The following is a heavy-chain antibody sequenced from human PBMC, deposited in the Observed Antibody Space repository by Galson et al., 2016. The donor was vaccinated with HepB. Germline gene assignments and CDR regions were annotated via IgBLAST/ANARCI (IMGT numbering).Heavy chain of an antibody. CDR2: INWNGDNT. V-gene: IGHV3-20*04. CDR1: GFTFDDYG. J-gene: IGHJ4*02. D-gene: IGHD6-19*01. Sequence: SLRLSCAASGFTFDDYGMSWVRQAPGKGLEWVSDINWNGDNTGYADSVKGRFTFSRDDSKNTLYLQMNNLRAEDTAFYYCVRGGERWLDSSTFDFWGQGTLVTVSS. CDR3: VRGGERWLDSSTFDF.